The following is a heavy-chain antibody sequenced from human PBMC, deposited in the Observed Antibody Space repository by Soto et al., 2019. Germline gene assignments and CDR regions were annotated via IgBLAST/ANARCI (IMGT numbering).Heavy chain of an antibody. CDR2: IYYSGST. V-gene: IGHV4-39*01. Sequence: SETLSLTCTVSGGSISSSSYYWGWIRQPPGKGLEWIGSIYYSGSTYYNPSLKRRVTISVDTSKNQFSLKLSSVTAADTAVYYCARQVAAAGSGWFDPWGQGTLVTVSS. J-gene: IGHJ5*02. CDR1: GGSISSSSYY. D-gene: IGHD6-13*01. CDR3: ARQVAAAGSGWFDP.